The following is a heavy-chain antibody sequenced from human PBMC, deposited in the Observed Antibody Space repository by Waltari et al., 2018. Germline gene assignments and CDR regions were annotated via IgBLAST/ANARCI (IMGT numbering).Heavy chain of an antibody. CDR2: ITSSSDI. CDR1: GFSFSNYN. CDR3: AKDDAYGDYMDV. J-gene: IGHJ6*03. Sequence: EVQLVESGGGLVKPGGSLRLSCAASGFSFSNYNMNWVRQAPGKGLELVSSITSSSDIKYADSVKGRFTISRDNAKNSLYLQMNSLRAEDTAVYYCAKDDAYGDYMDVWGKGTTVTVSS. V-gene: IGHV3-21*04. D-gene: IGHD4-17*01.